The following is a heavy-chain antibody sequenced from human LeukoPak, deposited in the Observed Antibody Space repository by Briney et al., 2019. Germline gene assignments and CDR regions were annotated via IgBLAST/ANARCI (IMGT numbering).Heavy chain of an antibody. Sequence: PGGSLRLSCAASGFTFSSHAMSWVRQAPGKGLEWVSAISGSGGSTYYADSVKGRFTISRDNSKNTLYLQMNSLRAEDTAVYYCAKSPSYCSSTSCYLAWFDPWGQGTLVTVSS. CDR3: AKSPSYCSSTSCYLAWFDP. CDR2: ISGSGGST. V-gene: IGHV3-23*01. J-gene: IGHJ5*02. CDR1: GFTFSSHA. D-gene: IGHD2-2*01.